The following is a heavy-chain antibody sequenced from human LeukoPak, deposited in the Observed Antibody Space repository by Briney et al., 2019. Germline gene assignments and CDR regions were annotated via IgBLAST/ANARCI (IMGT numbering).Heavy chain of an antibody. V-gene: IGHV4-4*07. Sequence: SETLSLTCTVSGGSISNYYWSWIRQPAGKGLEWIGRIYSSGNTNYNPSLKSRVTMSVDTSKNQFSLRLSSVTAADTAVYYCAKGSDPFRWFGEFNVKLPRPIRHYYFDSWGQGTLVTVSS. CDR2: IYSSGNT. J-gene: IGHJ4*02. CDR3: AKGSDPFRWFGEFNVKLPRPIRHYYFDS. D-gene: IGHD3-10*01. CDR1: GGSISNYY.